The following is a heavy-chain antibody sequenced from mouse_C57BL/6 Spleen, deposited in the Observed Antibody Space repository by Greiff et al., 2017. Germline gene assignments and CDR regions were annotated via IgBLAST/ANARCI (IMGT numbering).Heavy chain of an antibody. V-gene: IGHV1-81*01. Sequence: QVQLQQSGAELARPGASVKLSCKASGYTFTSYGISWVKQRTGQGLEWIGEIYPRGGNTYYNEKFKGKATLTADKSSSTAYMELRSLTSEDSAVYFCARKEDSSGSAMDYWGQGTSVTVAS. D-gene: IGHD3-2*02. CDR3: ARKEDSSGSAMDY. CDR1: GYTFTSYG. CDR2: IYPRGGNT. J-gene: IGHJ4*01.